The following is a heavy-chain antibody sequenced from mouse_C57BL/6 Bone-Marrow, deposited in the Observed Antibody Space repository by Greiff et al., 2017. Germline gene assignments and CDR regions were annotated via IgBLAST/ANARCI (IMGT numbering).Heavy chain of an antibody. Sequence: EVQLQQSGPVLVKPGASVTMSCQASGYTFTDYYMNWVKQRHGKSLEWIGVINPYNGGTSYNQKFKGKATLTVYKSSSTAYMELNSLTSEDSAVYYCARNLLWLRRAWFAYWGQGTLVTVSA. J-gene: IGHJ3*01. CDR2: INPYNGGT. D-gene: IGHD2-2*01. CDR3: ARNLLWLRRAWFAY. V-gene: IGHV1-19*01. CDR1: GYTFTDYY.